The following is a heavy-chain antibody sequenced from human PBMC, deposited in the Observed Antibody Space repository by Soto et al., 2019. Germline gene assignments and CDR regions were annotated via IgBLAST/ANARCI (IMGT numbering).Heavy chain of an antibody. CDR3: ARQRYNSGPTDNDMDV. Sequence: GESLKISCKGSGYDFATYWIGWVLQVPVEGLEWMGIIYPGDSDTKYSPSFQGQVTISVDKSISTAYLQWSSLKASDTAMYYCARQRYNSGPTDNDMDVWGQGTTVTVSS. CDR2: IYPGDSDT. V-gene: IGHV5-51*01. J-gene: IGHJ6*02. D-gene: IGHD6-19*01. CDR1: GYDFATYW.